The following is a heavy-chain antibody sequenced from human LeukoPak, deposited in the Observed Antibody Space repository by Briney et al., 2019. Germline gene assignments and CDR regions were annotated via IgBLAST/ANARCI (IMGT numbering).Heavy chain of an antibody. CDR2: ISGSGGST. V-gene: IGHV3-23*01. D-gene: IGHD5-24*01. CDR3: AKDMEMATTVGFFDY. J-gene: IGHJ4*02. CDR1: GFIFSTYS. Sequence: GGSLRLSCAASGFIFSTYSINWVRQAPGKGLEWVSAISGSGGSTYYADSVKGRFTISRDNSKNTLYLQMNSLRAEDTAVYYCAKDMEMATTVGFFDYWGQGTLVTVSS.